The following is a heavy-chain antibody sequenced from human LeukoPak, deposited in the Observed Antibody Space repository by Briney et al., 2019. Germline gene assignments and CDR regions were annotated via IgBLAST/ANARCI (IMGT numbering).Heavy chain of an antibody. D-gene: IGHD2-21*02. V-gene: IGHV3-20*04. CDR2: INWNGGSTAYGGST. CDR3: ARSYCGGDCFSPFDY. CDR1: GFTFDDYG. Sequence: GGSLRLSCAASGFTFDDYGMNWVRQAPGKGLEWVSSINWNGGSTAYGGSTTYADSVKGRFTISRDNAKNSLYLQMNSLRAEDTALYYCARSYCGGDCFSPFDYWGQGTLVTVSS. J-gene: IGHJ4*02.